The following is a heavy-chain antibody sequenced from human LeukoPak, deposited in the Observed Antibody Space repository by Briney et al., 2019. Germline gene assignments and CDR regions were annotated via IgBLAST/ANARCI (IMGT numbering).Heavy chain of an antibody. CDR3: ASTIAARIHYYMDV. J-gene: IGHJ6*03. D-gene: IGHD6-6*01. Sequence: GASVKVSCKASGGTFSSYAISWVRQAPGQGLEWMGGIIPIFGTANYAQKFQGRVTITTDESTSTAYMELSSLRSEDTAVYYCASTIAARIHYYMDVWGKGTTVTVPS. V-gene: IGHV1-69*05. CDR1: GGTFSSYA. CDR2: IIPIFGTA.